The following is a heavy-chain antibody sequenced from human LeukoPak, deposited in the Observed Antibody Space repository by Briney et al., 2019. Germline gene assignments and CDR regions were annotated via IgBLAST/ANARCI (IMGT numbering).Heavy chain of an antibody. CDR2: ITPFNGDT. CDR3: ARSRGYYDSSGYPDNAFDI. V-gene: IGHV1-45*02. D-gene: IGHD3-22*01. Sequence: SVKVSCKSSGYTFTYRYLHWVRQAPGQALEWMGWITPFNGDTNYAQRFQDRVTITSDRSMSTVYMELSRLRSEDTAMFYCARSRGYYDSSGYPDNAFDIWGQGTMVTVSS. J-gene: IGHJ3*02. CDR1: GYTFTYRY.